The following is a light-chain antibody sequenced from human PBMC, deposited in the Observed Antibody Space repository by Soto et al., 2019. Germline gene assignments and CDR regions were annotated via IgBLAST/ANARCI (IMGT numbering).Light chain of an antibody. CDR1: QSVSSN. J-gene: IGKJ1*01. CDR2: GAS. V-gene: IGKV3-15*01. Sequence: EIVMTQSPATLSVSPGERATLSCRASQSVSSNLAWYQQKPGQAPRLLIYGASTRATGIPARFSGSGSGTEFTLPISSLQSEDFAVYYCQQYNNWPPMALGQGTKVEIK. CDR3: QQYNNWPPMA.